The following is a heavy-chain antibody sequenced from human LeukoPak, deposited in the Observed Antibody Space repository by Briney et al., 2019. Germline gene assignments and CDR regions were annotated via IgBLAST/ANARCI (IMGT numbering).Heavy chain of an antibody. D-gene: IGHD6-13*01. CDR2: IYTSGST. CDR1: GVSVTSYY. Sequence: SETLSLTCTVSGVSVTSYYWSWLRQPAGKGLEWIGRIYTSGSTSYDPSLRSRLTMSVDTSKNQFSLNLSSVTAADTAVYYCARFTKDSSSSSGYYFDYWGQGTLVTVSS. V-gene: IGHV4-4*07. CDR3: ARFTKDSSSSSGYYFDY. J-gene: IGHJ4*02.